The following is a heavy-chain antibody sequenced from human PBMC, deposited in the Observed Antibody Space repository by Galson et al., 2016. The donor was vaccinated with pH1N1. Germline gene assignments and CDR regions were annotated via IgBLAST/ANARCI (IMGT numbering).Heavy chain of an antibody. CDR2: IYTSGGT. Sequence: TLSLTCTVSGGSINSDSCYWSWIRQPAGKGLEWIGRIYTSGGTNYNPSLKSRVTISVDTSKNHFSLKLSSVTAADTAVYYCARDAAHTGTYYVAFDTWGQGTIVTVSS. D-gene: IGHD1-26*01. CDR1: GGSINSDSCY. V-gene: IGHV4-61*02. CDR3: ARDAAHTGTYYVAFDT. J-gene: IGHJ3*02.